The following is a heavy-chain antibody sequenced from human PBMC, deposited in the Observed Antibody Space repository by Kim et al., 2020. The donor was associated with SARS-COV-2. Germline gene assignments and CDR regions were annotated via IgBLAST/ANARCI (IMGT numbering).Heavy chain of an antibody. Sequence: ASVKVSCKVXGYTLTELSMHWVRQAPGKGLEWMGGFDPEDGETSYAQKFQGRVTMTEDTSTDTAYMELSSLRSEDTAVYYCATRQTIVVVPAGIRSYYYDYGLPVWGQGPTVTVSS. V-gene: IGHV1-24*01. D-gene: IGHD2-2*01. J-gene: IGHJ6*02. CDR2: FDPEDGET. CDR1: GYTLTELS. CDR3: ATRQTIVVVPAGIRSYYYDYGLPV.